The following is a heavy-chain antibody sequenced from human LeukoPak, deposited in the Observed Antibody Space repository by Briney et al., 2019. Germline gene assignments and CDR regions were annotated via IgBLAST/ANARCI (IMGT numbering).Heavy chain of an antibody. Sequence: PGGSLRLSCAASGFTVSNNYMSWVRQAPGKGLEWVSVIYSGGSTYYADSVKGRFTISRDNPKNTLYLQMNSLRAEDTAVYYCASLGYSYGNHHFDYWGQGTLVTVSS. CDR2: IYSGGST. V-gene: IGHV3-66*01. CDR1: GFTVSNNY. CDR3: ASLGYSYGNHHFDY. D-gene: IGHD5-18*01. J-gene: IGHJ4*02.